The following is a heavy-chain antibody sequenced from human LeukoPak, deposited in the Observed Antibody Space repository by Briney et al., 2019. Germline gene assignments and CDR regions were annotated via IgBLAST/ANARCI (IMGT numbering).Heavy chain of an antibody. CDR2: VRQDGNEK. CDR3: ARDYVWGSDRYTDY. J-gene: IGHJ4*02. CDR1: GFTFSNYW. D-gene: IGHD3-16*02. Sequence: GGSLRLSCAASGFTFSNYWMSWVRQAPGRGLEWVANVRQDGNEKYYVDSVKGRFAVSRDNAKNSLYLQMSSLRAEDTAVYYCARDYVWGSDRYTDYWGQGTLVTVSS. V-gene: IGHV3-7*05.